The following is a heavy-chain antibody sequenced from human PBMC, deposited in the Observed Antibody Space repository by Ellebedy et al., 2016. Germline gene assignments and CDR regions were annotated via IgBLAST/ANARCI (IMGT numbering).Heavy chain of an antibody. Sequence: SETLSLTCAVYGGSFSGYYWSWIRQPPGKGLEWIGEINHSGSTNYNPSLKSRVTMSVDTSKTQFSLKLSSVTAADTAVYYCARGRGSVHPWGQGTLVTVSS. V-gene: IGHV4-34*01. J-gene: IGHJ5*02. D-gene: IGHD3-10*01. CDR1: GGSFSGYY. CDR2: INHSGST. CDR3: ARGRGSVHP.